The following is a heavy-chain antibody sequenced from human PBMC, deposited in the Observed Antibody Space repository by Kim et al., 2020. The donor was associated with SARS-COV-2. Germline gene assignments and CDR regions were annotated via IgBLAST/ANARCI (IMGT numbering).Heavy chain of an antibody. CDR3: ARVRFLEYSGFRDIDQ. CDR1: GFTFSVYW. V-gene: IGHV3-7*01. J-gene: IGHJ4*02. Sequence: GGSLRLSCAVSGFTFSVYWMSWVRQAPGKGLEWLANIKEDGSEKNYVDAVKGRFTISRDNAKNSLFLQMDRLRAEDTAVYYCARVRFLEYSGFRDIDQWGQGALVTVSS. CDR2: IKEDGSEK. D-gene: IGHD4-4*01.